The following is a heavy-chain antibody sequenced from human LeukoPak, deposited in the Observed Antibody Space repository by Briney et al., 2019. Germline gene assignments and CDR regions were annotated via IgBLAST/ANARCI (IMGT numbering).Heavy chain of an antibody. D-gene: IGHD5-24*01. CDR3: AREGLRNVHNPLGY. CDR2: IKESEKT. J-gene: IGHJ4*02. Sequence: TASETLSLTCAVYGGSLSGYYWSWIRQPPGKGLEWIGEIKESEKTSYNPSLKSRVTISIDTSKNQFSLKLSSVTAADTAVYYCAREGLRNVHNPLGYWGQGTLVTVSS. CDR1: GGSLSGYY. V-gene: IGHV4-34*01.